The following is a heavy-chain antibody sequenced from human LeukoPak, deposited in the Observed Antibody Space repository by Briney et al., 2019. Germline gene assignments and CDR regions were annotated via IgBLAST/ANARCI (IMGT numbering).Heavy chain of an antibody. V-gene: IGHV4-4*02. CDR1: GGSISSSNW. D-gene: IGHD6-13*01. CDR2: IYHSGST. CDR3: ARKDSSSWYWYFDL. J-gene: IGHJ2*01. Sequence: SETLSLTCAVSGGSISSSNWWSWVRQPPGKGLEWIGEIYHSGSTNYDPSLKSRVTISVDKSKNQFSLKLSSVTAADTAVYYCARKDSSSWYWYFDLWGRGTLVTVSS.